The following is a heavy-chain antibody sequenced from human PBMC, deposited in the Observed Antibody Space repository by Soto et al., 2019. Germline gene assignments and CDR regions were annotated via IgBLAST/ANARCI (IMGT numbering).Heavy chain of an antibody. V-gene: IGHV1-18*01. Sequence: QVQLVQSGPEVKKPGASVKVSCKASGYTFTSYYISWVRQAPGQGLEWMGWISAHNGNTNYAQKLQGRVTMTTDTSTSTAYMELRSLSADYSAVDYCAGYNPPMGFWGQGTTVTVSS. CDR3: AGYNPPMGF. CDR1: GYTFTSYY. D-gene: IGHD5-12*01. J-gene: IGHJ6*02. CDR2: ISAHNGNT.